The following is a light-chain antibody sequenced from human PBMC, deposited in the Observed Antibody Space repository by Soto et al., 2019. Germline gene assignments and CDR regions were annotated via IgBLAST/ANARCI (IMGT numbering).Light chain of an antibody. Sequence: DIQMTQSPSTLSASVGDGVTITCRASQRISTWLAWYQQKPGKAPKLLISDASSLETGVPSRFSGSGSGTGFTFTISSLRPEDFATYYCQQYESLPLTFGQGTRLEIK. CDR1: QRISTW. CDR2: DAS. V-gene: IGKV1-5*01. J-gene: IGKJ5*01. CDR3: QQYESLPLT.